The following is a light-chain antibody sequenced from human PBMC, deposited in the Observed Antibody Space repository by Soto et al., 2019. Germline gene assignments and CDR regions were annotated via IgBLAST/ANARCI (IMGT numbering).Light chain of an antibody. V-gene: IGLV1-40*01. J-gene: IGLJ3*02. CDR1: SSNIGAGYE. CDR3: LSYDSSLGVV. CDR2: GNN. Sequence: QSVLTQPPSVSGAPGQRVTLSCTGSSSNIGAGYEVHWYQQLPGTAPKLLIYGNNNRPSGVPDRISGFKSGTSVSLAITGLRAEDEADYYCLSYDSSLGVVFGGGTKLTVL.